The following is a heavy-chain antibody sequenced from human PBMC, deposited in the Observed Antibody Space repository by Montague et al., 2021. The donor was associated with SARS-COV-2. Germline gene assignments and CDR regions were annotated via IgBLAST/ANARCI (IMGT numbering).Heavy chain of an antibody. CDR1: GGSISSGGYY. Sequence: TLSLTCTVSGGSISSGGYYWSWIRQHPGKGLEWIGYIYYSGSTYYSPSLKSRVTISVDTSKNQSSLKLSSVTAADTAVYYCARDTGISGAFDIWGQGTMVTVSS. V-gene: IGHV4-31*03. CDR2: IYYSGST. J-gene: IGHJ3*02. D-gene: IGHD2-15*01. CDR3: ARDTGISGAFDI.